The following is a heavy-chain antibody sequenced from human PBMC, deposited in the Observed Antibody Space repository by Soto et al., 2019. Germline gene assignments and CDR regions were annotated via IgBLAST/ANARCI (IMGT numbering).Heavy chain of an antibody. D-gene: IGHD5-12*01. CDR3: AKERSVVATTPDFDY. CDR1: GFTFSSFG. CDR2: ASYDGSYK. J-gene: IGHJ4*02. Sequence: QVQLVESGGGVVQPGRSLRLSCAASGFTFSSFGMHWVRQAPGKGLEWVAVASYDGSYKYYADSVQGRFTISRDNSKNTLYLQMNSLRAEDTAVYYCAKERSVVATTPDFDYWGQGTLFTVSS. V-gene: IGHV3-30*18.